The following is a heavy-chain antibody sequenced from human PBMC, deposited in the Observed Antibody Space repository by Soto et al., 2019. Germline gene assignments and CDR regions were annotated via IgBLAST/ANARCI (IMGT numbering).Heavy chain of an antibody. J-gene: IGHJ5*02. D-gene: IGHD2-2*01. Sequence: AGLKVSCNASGCTFTGYYMHWVRQAPGQGVEWMGWINPNSGDTNYAQKFQGRVTMTRDTSISTAYMEPSRQRSDDTGVYYCAGDWPRITDAREVWFDPWGQGTPVPVSS. CDR3: AGDWPRITDAREVWFDP. V-gene: IGHV1-2*02. CDR1: GCTFTGYY. CDR2: INPNSGDT.